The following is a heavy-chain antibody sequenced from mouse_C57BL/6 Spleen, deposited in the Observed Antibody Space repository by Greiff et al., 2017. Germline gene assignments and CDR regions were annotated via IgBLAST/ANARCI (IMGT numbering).Heavy chain of an antibody. V-gene: IGHV1-59*01. CDR1: GYTFTSYW. CDR3: ARSLLLRPWYFDV. CDR2: IDPSDSYT. Sequence: QVQLQQPGAELVRPGTSVKLSCKASGYTFTSYWMHWVKQRPGQGLEWIGVIDPSDSYTNYNQKFKGKATLTVDTSSSTAYMQLVSLTSEDSAVYYCARSLLLRPWYFDVWGTGTTVTVSS. D-gene: IGHD1-1*01. J-gene: IGHJ1*03.